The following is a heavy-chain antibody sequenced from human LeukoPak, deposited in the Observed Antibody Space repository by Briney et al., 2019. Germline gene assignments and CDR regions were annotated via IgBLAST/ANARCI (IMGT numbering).Heavy chain of an antibody. CDR1: GFTFSRFW. D-gene: IGHD4-17*01. J-gene: IGHJ6*03. CDR2: IKQDGSEK. Sequence: GGSLRLSCAASGFTFSRFWMSWVRQAPGEGLEEVANIKQDGSEKYYVDSVKGRFTISRDNAKNSLYLQMNSLRAEDTAVYYCARDGRIDYGKYYYYYYMDVWGKGTTVTVSS. V-gene: IGHV3-7*01. CDR3: ARDGRIDYGKYYYYYYMDV.